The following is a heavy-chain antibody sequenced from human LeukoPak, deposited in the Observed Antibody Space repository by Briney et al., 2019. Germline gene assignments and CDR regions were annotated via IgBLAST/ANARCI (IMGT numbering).Heavy chain of an antibody. J-gene: IGHJ4*02. Sequence: ASVNVSCKASGYTFTSNYIHWVRQAPGQGLEWMGMIYPRDGSTSYAQKFQGRVTVTRDTSTSTVHMELSGLRSEDTAVYYCARDQEGFNYWGQGTLVTVSS. CDR2: IYPRDGST. CDR1: GYTFTSNY. V-gene: IGHV1-46*01. CDR3: ARDQEGFNY.